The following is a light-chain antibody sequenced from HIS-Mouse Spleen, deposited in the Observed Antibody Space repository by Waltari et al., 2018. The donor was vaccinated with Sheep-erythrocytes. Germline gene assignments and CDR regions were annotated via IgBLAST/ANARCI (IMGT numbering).Light chain of an antibody. Sequence: SYELTQPPSVSVSPGQTASITCSGDKLGDKYACWYQQKPGQSPVLVIYQDSKRPSGIPGRFSVSNSGNTATLTISGTQAMDEADYYCQAWDSSTAVFGGGTKLTVL. CDR2: QDS. V-gene: IGLV3-1*01. CDR1: KLGDKY. CDR3: QAWDSSTAV. J-gene: IGLJ2*01.